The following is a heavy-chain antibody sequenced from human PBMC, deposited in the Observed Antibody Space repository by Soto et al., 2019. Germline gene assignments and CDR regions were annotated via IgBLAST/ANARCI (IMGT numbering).Heavy chain of an antibody. Sequence: ASETLSLTCTVSGGSISSYYWSWIRQPPGKGLEWIGYIYYSGSTNYNPSLKSRVTISVDTSKNQFSLKLSSVTAADTAVYYCARLRGTRYCSSTSFHPAMVRGVFNFDYWGQGTLVTVSS. V-gene: IGHV4-59*08. J-gene: IGHJ4*02. CDR2: IYYSGST. CDR3: ARLRGTRYCSSTSFHPAMVRGVFNFDY. CDR1: GGSISSYY. D-gene: IGHD2-2*01.